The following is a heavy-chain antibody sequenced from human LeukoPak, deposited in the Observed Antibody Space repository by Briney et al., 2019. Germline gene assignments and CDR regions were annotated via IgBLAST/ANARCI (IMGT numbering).Heavy chain of an antibody. Sequence: GASVKVSCKASGYTFTGYYMHWVRQAPGQGLEWMGWINPNSGGINYAQKFQGRVTMTRDTSISTAYMELSRLRSDDTAVYYCARVRDITMEDFDYWGQGTLVTVSS. CDR2: INPNSGGI. CDR1: GYTFTGYY. V-gene: IGHV1-2*02. J-gene: IGHJ4*02. CDR3: ARVRDITMEDFDY. D-gene: IGHD3-10*01.